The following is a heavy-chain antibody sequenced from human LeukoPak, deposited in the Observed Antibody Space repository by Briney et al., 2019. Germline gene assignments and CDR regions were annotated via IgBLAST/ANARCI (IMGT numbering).Heavy chain of an antibody. D-gene: IGHD6-13*01. CDR1: GFTFSSYS. J-gene: IGHJ5*02. CDR2: ISSSSSTI. V-gene: IGHV3-48*04. Sequence: PGGSLRLSCAASGFTFSSYSMNWGRQAPGKGLEWVSYISSSSSTIYYADSVKGRFTISRDNAKNSLYLQMNSLRAEDTAVYYCARDKGGRAAAGTRWFDPWGQGTLVTVSS. CDR3: ARDKGGRAAAGTRWFDP.